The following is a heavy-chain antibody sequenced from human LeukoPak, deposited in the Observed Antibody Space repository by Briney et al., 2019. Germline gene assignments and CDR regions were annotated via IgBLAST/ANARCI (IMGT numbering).Heavy chain of an antibody. V-gene: IGHV1-46*01. CDR3: ARALSSSYFDY. Sequence: EASVKVSCKASGYTFSSYYIHWMRQAPGQGLERLGIIDPSSGNTGYAQKFQGRVTMTRDTSTSTVYMQLSSLTSGDTAVHYCARALSSSYFDYWGQGTLVTVSS. CDR2: IDPSSGNT. CDR1: GYTFSSYY. J-gene: IGHJ4*02. D-gene: IGHD6-13*01.